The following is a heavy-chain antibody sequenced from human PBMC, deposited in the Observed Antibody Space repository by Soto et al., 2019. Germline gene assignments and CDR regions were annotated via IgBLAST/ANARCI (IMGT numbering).Heavy chain of an antibody. CDR3: ARALSRSRVALVGATRPDY. D-gene: IGHD1-26*01. V-gene: IGHV3-21*01. CDR2: ISSSSSYI. Sequence: EVQLVESGGGLVKPGGSLRLSCAASGFTFSSYSMNWVRQAPGKGLEWVSSISSSSSYIYYADSVKGRFTISRDNAKNSLYLQRNSLRAEDTAVYYCARALSRSRVALVGATRPDYWGQGTLVTVSS. J-gene: IGHJ4*02. CDR1: GFTFSSYS.